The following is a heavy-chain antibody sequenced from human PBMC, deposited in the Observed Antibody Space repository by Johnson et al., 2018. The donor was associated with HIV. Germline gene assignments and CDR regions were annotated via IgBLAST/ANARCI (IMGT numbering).Heavy chain of an antibody. Sequence: SGFTFSSYAMHWVRQAPGKGLEWVAVISYDGSNKYYADSVKGRFTISRDNSKNTLDLQMNNLRAEDTAVYYCTKHRPPTTVGAVDAFDIWGQGKMVTVSS. CDR1: GFTFSSYA. V-gene: IGHV3-30*14. CDR2: ISYDGSNK. D-gene: IGHD4-23*01. CDR3: TKHRPPTTVGAVDAFDI. J-gene: IGHJ3*02.